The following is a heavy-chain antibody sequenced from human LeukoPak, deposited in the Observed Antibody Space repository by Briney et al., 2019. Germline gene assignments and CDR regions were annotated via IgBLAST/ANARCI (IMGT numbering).Heavy chain of an antibody. CDR3: ARGVILSDAFDI. CDR2: IYYSGST. D-gene: IGHD2/OR15-2a*01. V-gene: IGHV4-39*07. J-gene: IGHJ3*02. Sequence: SETLSLTCTVSGGSISSSSYYWGWIRQPPGKGLEWIGSIYYSGSTYHNPSLKSRVTISVDTSKNQFSLKLSSVTAADTAVYYCARGVILSDAFDIWGQGTMVTVSS. CDR1: GGSISSSSYY.